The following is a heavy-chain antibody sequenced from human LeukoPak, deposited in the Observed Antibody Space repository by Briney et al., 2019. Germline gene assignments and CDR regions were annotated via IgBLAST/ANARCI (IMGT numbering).Heavy chain of an antibody. J-gene: IGHJ4*02. Sequence: KPSETLSLTCTVSGGSISSSSYYWGWIRQPPGKGLEWVANIYYSGSTHYNPSLKSRVSISVDTSKNQFSLRLSSVTAADTAVYYCARGRTFDNWGQGTLVTVSS. CDR3: ARGRTFDN. CDR1: GGSISSSSYY. V-gene: IGHV4-39*07. CDR2: IYYSGST.